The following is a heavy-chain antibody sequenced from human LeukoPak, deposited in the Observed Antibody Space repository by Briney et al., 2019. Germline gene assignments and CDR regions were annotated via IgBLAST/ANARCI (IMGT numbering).Heavy chain of an antibody. V-gene: IGHV5-51*01. D-gene: IGHD3-10*01. J-gene: IGHJ4*02. CDR2: IYPGDYDT. CDR3: ARTITMVRGAILYPNYFDY. Sequence: GGSLQISCKGSGYSFTTNWIGWGRQLPGRGLEWMGIIYPGDYDTKYSPSFQGQVTISADKSISTAYLQLSSLKASDTAMYYCARTITMVRGAILYPNYFDYWRQGTLVTVSS. CDR1: GYSFTTNW.